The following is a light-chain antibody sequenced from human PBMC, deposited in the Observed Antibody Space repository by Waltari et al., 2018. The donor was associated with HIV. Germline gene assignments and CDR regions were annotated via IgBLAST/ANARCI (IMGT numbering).Light chain of an antibody. V-gene: IGLV1-44*01. Sequence: QSVLPQPPSASGTPGQRVTISCSGSSSNIGSNTVNWYQQLPGTAPKLLIYSNNQRPSGVADRFSGSKSGTSASLAISGLQSEDEADYYCAAWDDSLNGVVFGGGTKLTVL. CDR3: AAWDDSLNGVV. J-gene: IGLJ2*01. CDR1: SSNIGSNT. CDR2: SNN.